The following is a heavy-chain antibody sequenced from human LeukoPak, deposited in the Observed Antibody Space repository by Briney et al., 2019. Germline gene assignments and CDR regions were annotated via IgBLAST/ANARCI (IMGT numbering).Heavy chain of an antibody. J-gene: IGHJ6*02. CDR2: IYYSGST. CDR1: GGSISTYY. V-gene: IGHV4-59*01. D-gene: IGHD1/OR15-1a*01. Sequence: SETLSLTCTVSGGSISTYYGNWIRQAPGKGLEWIGYIYYSGSTNYNPSLKSRVTISVDTSRNQFSLKLSSVTAADTAVYYCARVQGNNNKGRGPQVYYSYGMEVGAKGPRVTVPS. CDR3: ARVQGNNNKGRGPQVYYSYGMEV.